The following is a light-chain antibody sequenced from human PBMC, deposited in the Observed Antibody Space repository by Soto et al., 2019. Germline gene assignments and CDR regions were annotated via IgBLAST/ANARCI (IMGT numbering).Light chain of an antibody. J-gene: IGLJ2*01. CDR3: SSCTSSNTHVV. Sequence: QSVLTQPASVSGSPGQSITISCTGTSSDIGGCNYVSWYQQHPGKAPKLMIYDVTNRPSGVSNRFSGSKSGNTASLTISGLQTEDEADYYCSSCTSSNTHVVFGGGTKVTVL. CDR2: DVT. V-gene: IGLV2-14*01. CDR1: SSDIGGCNY.